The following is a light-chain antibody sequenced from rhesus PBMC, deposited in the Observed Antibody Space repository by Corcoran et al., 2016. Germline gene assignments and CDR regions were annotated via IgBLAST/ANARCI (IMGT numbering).Light chain of an antibody. CDR3: QQYNSLPRT. V-gene: IGKV1-32*01. J-gene: IGKJ1*01. CDR1: QGIIRY. Sequence: DIQMTQSPSSLSASVGDRVTITCLASQGIIRYLNWYQQKPGKAPKLLIYSENSLESGVPSRVSGRGSGTEFTLTSSSLQPENFATYYCQQYNSLPRTFGQGTKVDIK. CDR2: SEN.